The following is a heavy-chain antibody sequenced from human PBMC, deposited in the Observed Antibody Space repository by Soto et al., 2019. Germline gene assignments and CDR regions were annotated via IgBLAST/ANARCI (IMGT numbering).Heavy chain of an antibody. CDR1: GASISGYH. CDR2: ISYSGAT. CDR3: ARSFAIRWYTYYFDF. Sequence: SETLSLTCTVSGASISGYHWSWIRQFPGKGLECLGYISYSGATNYNPSLKSRVTMSIDTSKNQFSLQLNSVTAADTAVYYCARSFAIRWYTYYFDFWGPGLLVTGSS. D-gene: IGHD6-13*01. J-gene: IGHJ4*02. V-gene: IGHV4-59*08.